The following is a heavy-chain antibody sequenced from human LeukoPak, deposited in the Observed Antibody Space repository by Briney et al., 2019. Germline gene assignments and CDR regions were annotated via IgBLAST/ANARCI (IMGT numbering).Heavy chain of an antibody. CDR1: GFTFSSYR. V-gene: IGHV3-33*01. Sequence: PGRSLRLSCAASGFTFSSYRMHWVRQAPGKAREGVAVMWYDGSNKYYADSVKGRFTISRDNSKNTLYLQMNSLRAEDTAVYYCARGHIGYYYYYGMDVWGQGTTVTVSS. J-gene: IGHJ6*02. CDR3: ARGHIGYYYYYGMDV. CDR2: MWYDGSNK.